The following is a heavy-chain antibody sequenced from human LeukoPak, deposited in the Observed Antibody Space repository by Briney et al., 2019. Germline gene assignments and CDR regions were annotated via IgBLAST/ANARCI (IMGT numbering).Heavy chain of an antibody. J-gene: IGHJ4*02. Sequence: KPSETLSLTCAVSGYSISSGYYWGWIRQPPGKGLEWIGSIYHSGSTYYNPSLKSRVTISVDTSKNQFSLKLSSATAADTAVYYCAGIRGTLFYFDNWGQGTLVTVSS. CDR3: AGIRGTLFYFDN. V-gene: IGHV4-38-2*01. CDR2: IYHSGST. D-gene: IGHD3-16*01. CDR1: GYSISSGYY.